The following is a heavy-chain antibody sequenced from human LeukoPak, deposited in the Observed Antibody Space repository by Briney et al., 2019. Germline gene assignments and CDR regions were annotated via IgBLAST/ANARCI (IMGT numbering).Heavy chain of an antibody. CDR1: GYTFTSYA. CDR3: ARDQAYYYGSGSSTDPFDY. V-gene: IGHV1-3*01. Sequence: ASVKVSCKASGYTFTSYAMHWVRQAPGQRLEWMGWINAGNGNTKYSQKFQGRVTITRDTSASTAYMELSSLRSEDTAVYYCARDQAYYYGSGSSTDPFDYWGQGTLVTVSS. J-gene: IGHJ4*02. D-gene: IGHD3-10*01. CDR2: INAGNGNT.